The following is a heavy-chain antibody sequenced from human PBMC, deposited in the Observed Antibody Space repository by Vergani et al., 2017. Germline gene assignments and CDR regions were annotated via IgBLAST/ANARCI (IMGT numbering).Heavy chain of an antibody. CDR3: ARVAPSNSEVTPTAFYV. Sequence: QVQLVQSGAEVKKPGSSVKVSCKASGATFRSNTISWVRQVPGQGLEWMAWIRPYTGHTIYAQKFQDRVTMTADTSTNTAYMELRSLRSDDTAVYFCARVAPSNSEVTPTAFYVWGQGTMVTVSS. J-gene: IGHJ3*01. D-gene: IGHD1-1*01. CDR1: GATFRSNT. CDR2: IRPYTGHT. V-gene: IGHV1-69*02.